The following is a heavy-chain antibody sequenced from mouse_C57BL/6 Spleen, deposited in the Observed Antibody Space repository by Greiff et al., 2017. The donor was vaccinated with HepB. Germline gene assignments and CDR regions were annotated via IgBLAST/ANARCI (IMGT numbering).Heavy chain of an antibody. CDR3: ARETGPYGNYEGFAY. D-gene: IGHD2-1*01. CDR1: GYTFTDYN. J-gene: IGHJ3*01. V-gene: IGHV1-22*01. Sequence: VQLQQSGPELVKPGASVKMSCKASGYTFTDYNMHWVKQSHGKSLEWIGYINPNNGGTSYNQKFKGKATLTVNKSSSTAYMELRSLTSEDSAVYYCARETGPYGNYEGFAYWGQGTLVTVSA. CDR2: INPNNGGT.